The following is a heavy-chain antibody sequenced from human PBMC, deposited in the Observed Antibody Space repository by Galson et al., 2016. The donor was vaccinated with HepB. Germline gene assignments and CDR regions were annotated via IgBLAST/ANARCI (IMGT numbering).Heavy chain of an antibody. J-gene: IGHJ4*02. D-gene: IGHD2-2*01. CDR2: INTYNGYT. CDR3: ARGPGRGSSTSGFSY. CDR1: GYTFTTYG. Sequence: SVKVSSKASGYTFTTYGISWVRQAPGQGLEWMGWINTYNGYTNYAQNLQGRVTMTTDTSTSTAYMEVRSLRSDDTAVYYCARGPGRGSSTSGFSYWGQGTLVTVSS. V-gene: IGHV1-18*01.